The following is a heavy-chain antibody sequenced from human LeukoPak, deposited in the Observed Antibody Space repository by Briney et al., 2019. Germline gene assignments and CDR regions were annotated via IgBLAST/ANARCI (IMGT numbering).Heavy chain of an antibody. CDR3: ARGGGYSYGSSQYFDY. CDR1: GGSISSSSYY. Sequence: SETLSLTCTVSGGSISSSSYYWGWIRQPPGKGLEWIGSIYYSGSTYYNPSLKSRVTISVDTSKNQFSLKLSSVTAADTAVYYCARGGGYSYGSSQYFDYWGQGTLVTVSS. J-gene: IGHJ4*02. D-gene: IGHD5-18*01. V-gene: IGHV4-39*07. CDR2: IYYSGST.